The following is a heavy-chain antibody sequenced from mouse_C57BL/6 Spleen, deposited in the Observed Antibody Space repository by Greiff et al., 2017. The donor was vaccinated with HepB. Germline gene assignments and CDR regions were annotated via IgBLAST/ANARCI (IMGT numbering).Heavy chain of an antibody. Sequence: EVKLEESGGGLVQPGGSMKLSCVASGFTFSNYWMNWVRQSPEKGLEWVAQIRLKSDNYATHYSESVKGRFTISRDDSKSSVYLQMNNLRAEDTGIYYCTGGLRQGYWYFDVWGTGTTVTVSS. V-gene: IGHV6-3*01. CDR3: TGGLRQGYWYFDV. CDR1: GFTFSNYW. D-gene: IGHD2-4*01. CDR2: IRLKSDNYAT. J-gene: IGHJ1*03.